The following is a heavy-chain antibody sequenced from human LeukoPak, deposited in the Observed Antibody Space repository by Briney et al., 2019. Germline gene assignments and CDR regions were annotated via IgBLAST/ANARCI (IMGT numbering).Heavy chain of an antibody. CDR3: ARDLQCSGASCYSYYYYGMDV. V-gene: IGHV3-21*01. D-gene: IGHD2-15*01. CDR2: ISNSSSYI. CDR1: GFTFSSYS. J-gene: IGHJ6*02. Sequence: GGPLRLSCAASGFTFSSYSMNWVRQAPGKGLEWVSSISNSSSYIYYADSVKGRFTISRDNAKNSLYLQMNSLRAEDTAVYYCARDLQCSGASCYSYYYYGMDVWGQGTTVTVSS.